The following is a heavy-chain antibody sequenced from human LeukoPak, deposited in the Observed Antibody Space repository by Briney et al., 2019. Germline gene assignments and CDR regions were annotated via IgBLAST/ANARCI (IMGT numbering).Heavy chain of an antibody. CDR2: ISSSSSYI. CDR3: ARGRGYSSTDYFDY. D-gene: IGHD5-18*01. J-gene: IGHJ4*02. V-gene: IGHV3-21*01. Sequence: GGSLRLSCAASGFTFSSYSMNWVRQAPGKGLEWVSSISSSSSYIYYADSVKGRFTISSDNAKNSLYLQMNSLRAEDTAVYYCARGRGYSSTDYFDYWGQGTLVTVSS. CDR1: GFTFSSYS.